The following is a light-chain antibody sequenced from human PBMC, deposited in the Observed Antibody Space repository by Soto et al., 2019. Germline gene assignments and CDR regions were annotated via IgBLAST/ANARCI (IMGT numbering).Light chain of an antibody. CDR1: SSHVGSYTL. V-gene: IGLV2-18*02. CDR2: EVS. Sequence: QSVLTQPPSVSGAPGQSVTIPCTGTSSHVGSYTLVSWYQQPPGTAPKLMIYEVSKRPSGVPDRFSGSKSGNTASPTISGLQAEDEADYYCSSYTSSRTYVFGTGTKVTGL. J-gene: IGLJ1*01. CDR3: SSYTSSRTYV.